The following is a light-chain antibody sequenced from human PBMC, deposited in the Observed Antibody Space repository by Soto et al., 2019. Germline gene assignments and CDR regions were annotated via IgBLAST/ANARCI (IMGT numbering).Light chain of an antibody. Sequence: QSALTQPASVSASPGQSITISCTGTSSDIGTYNYVSWYQQHPGKAPKLMIFEVNNRPSWVSNRFSGSKSGNTASLTVSGLQAEDEADSYCSSYTTSNTWVFGGGTKLTVL. J-gene: IGLJ3*02. V-gene: IGLV2-14*01. CDR1: SSDIGTYNY. CDR2: EVN. CDR3: SSYTTSNTWV.